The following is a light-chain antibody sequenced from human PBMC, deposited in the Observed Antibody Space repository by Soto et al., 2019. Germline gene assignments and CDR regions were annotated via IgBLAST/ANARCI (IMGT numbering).Light chain of an antibody. CDR2: LGS. CDR1: QSLLHSNGYNY. J-gene: IGKJ1*01. Sequence: DIVMTQSPLSLPVTPGEPASISCRSSQSLLHSNGYNYLDWYLQKPGQSPQLLISLGSNRASGVPDRFSGCGSGTDFTLKISRVEAEDVGVYYCMQALQTPRTFGQGTKVEIK. V-gene: IGKV2-28*01. CDR3: MQALQTPRT.